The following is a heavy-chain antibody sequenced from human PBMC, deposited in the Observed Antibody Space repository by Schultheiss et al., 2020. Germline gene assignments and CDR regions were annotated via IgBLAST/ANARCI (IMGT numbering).Heavy chain of an antibody. V-gene: IGHV4-59*08. D-gene: IGHD2-21*01. CDR3: ARLGAEGSGVVIPYYFDY. Sequence: SETLSLTCTVSGGSISSYYWSWIRQPPGKGLEWIGYIYYSGSTYYNPSLKSRVTISVDTSKKQFTLKLSSVTAADTAVYYCARLGAEGSGVVIPYYFDYWGQGALVTVSS. CDR1: GGSISSYY. CDR2: IYYSGST. J-gene: IGHJ4*02.